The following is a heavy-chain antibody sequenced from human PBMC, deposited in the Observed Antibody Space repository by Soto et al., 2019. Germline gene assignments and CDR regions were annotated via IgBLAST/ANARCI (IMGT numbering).Heavy chain of an antibody. CDR3: ARDMSDTYYDILTGYYGPGNWFDP. D-gene: IGHD3-9*01. Sequence: GGSLRLSCAASAFTFSGYSMNLVRQAPGEGLEWVSSISSSSSYIYYADSVKGRFTISRDNAKNSLYLQMNSLRAEDTAVYYCARDMSDTYYDILTGYYGPGNWFDPWGQGTLVTVSS. J-gene: IGHJ5*02. CDR1: AFTFSGYS. CDR2: ISSSSSYI. V-gene: IGHV3-21*01.